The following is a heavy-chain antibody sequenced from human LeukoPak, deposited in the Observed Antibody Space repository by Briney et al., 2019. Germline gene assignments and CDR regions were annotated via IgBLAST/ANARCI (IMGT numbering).Heavy chain of an antibody. D-gene: IGHD2-2*01. CDR3: ARDRGCSSTSCYLSYYMDV. V-gene: IGHV1-46*01. J-gene: IGHJ6*03. CDR2: INPSGGST. Sequence: ASVKVSCKTSGYTFTSYYTHWVRQAPGQGLEWMGIINPSGGSTSYAQKFQGRVTMTRDMYTSTVYMELSSLRSEDTAVYYCARDRGCSSTSCYLSYYMDVWGKGTTVTVSS. CDR1: GYTFTSYY.